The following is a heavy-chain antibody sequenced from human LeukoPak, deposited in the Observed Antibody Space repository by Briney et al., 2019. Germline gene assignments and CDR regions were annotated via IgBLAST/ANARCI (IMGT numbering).Heavy chain of an antibody. J-gene: IGHJ5*02. CDR1: GFTFSSYS. Sequence: TGGSLRLSCAASGFTFSSYSMNWVRQAPGRGLEWVSSISSSSSYRYYADSVKGRFTISRDNAKNSLYLQMNSLRAEDTAVYYCARDRGFGREDWFDPWGQGTLVTVSS. D-gene: IGHD3-10*01. V-gene: IGHV3-21*01. CDR3: ARDRGFGREDWFDP. CDR2: ISSSSSYR.